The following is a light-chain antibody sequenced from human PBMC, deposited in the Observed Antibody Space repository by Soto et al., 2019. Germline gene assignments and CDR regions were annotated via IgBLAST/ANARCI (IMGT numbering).Light chain of an antibody. Sequence: IVMTQSPATLSVSPGERSSLSCRASQSVSSNLAWYQQKHGQAPRLLIYGASTRATGIPARFSGSGFGTDFTLVISSLQSEDSAVYYCQQYTKWPLTFGQGTKLEI. J-gene: IGKJ2*01. CDR2: GAS. CDR3: QQYTKWPLT. CDR1: QSVSSN. V-gene: IGKV3-15*01.